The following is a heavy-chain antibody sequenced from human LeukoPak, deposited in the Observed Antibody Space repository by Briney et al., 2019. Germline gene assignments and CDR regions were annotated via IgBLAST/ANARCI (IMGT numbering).Heavy chain of an antibody. Sequence: NPSETLSLTCTVSGDSISSYYWSWIRQPPGKGLEWIGEINHSGSTNYNPSLKSRVTISVDTSKNQFSLKLSSVTAADTAVYYCARGVSELKTYYYGSGSRGVRYGMDVWGQGTTVTVSS. D-gene: IGHD3-10*01. V-gene: IGHV4-34*01. CDR1: GDSISSYY. CDR2: INHSGST. J-gene: IGHJ6*02. CDR3: ARGVSELKTYYYGSGSRGVRYGMDV.